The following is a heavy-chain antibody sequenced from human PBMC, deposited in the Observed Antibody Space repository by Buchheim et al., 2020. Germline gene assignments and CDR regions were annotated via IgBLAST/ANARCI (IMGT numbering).Heavy chain of an antibody. D-gene: IGHD2-21*02. J-gene: IGHJ6*02. CDR1: GYTFTSYD. CDR3: ARDRRGVTGPYYYYYGMDV. CDR2: MNPNSGNT. V-gene: IGHV1-8*01. Sequence: QVQLVQSGAEVKKPGASVKVSCKASGYTFTSYDINWVRQATGQGLEWMGWMNPNSGNTGYAQKFQGRVTMTRNTSISTAYMELSSLRSEDTAVYYCARDRRGVTGPYYYYYGMDVWGQGTT.